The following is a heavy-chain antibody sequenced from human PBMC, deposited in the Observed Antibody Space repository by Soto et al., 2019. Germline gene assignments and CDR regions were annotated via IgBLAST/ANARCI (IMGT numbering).Heavy chain of an antibody. J-gene: IGHJ6*02. CDR2: IYHGGSS. CDR1: GGSISSSKW. CDR3: ARDRDSSDTGGMDV. D-gene: IGHD3-22*01. V-gene: IGHV4-4*02. Sequence: SETLSLTCAVSGGSISSSKWWSWVRQPPGKGLEWIGQIYHGGSSDYNPSLKSRVTISIDKSKNQFPLKLSSVTAADTAVYYCARDRDSSDTGGMDVWGQGNTVTVSS.